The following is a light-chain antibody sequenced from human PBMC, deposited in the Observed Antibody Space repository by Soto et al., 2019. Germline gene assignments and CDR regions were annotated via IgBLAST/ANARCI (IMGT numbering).Light chain of an antibody. CDR1: QSISRY. CDR3: QHTYTSPPWT. CDR2: AAS. J-gene: IGKJ1*01. Sequence: DIQMTQSPSSVSASAGDRVTISCRASQSISRYLNWYQQKPGKAPKLLIYAASNLQSGVPSRFSGSGSETDFTLTISSLQSEDFATYYCQHTYTSPPWTFGQGTKVEIK. V-gene: IGKV1-39*01.